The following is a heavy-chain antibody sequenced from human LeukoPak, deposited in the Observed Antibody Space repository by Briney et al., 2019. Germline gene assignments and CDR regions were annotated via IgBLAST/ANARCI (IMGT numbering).Heavy chain of an antibody. Sequence: GGSLRLSCAASGFTFSSYGMHWVRQAPGKGLEWVAVISYDGSNKYYADSVKGRFTISRDNSKNTLYLQMNSLRAEDTAVYYCAKDQGYYYGMDVWGQGTTVTASS. CDR2: ISYDGSNK. J-gene: IGHJ6*02. CDR1: GFTFSSYG. V-gene: IGHV3-30*18. CDR3: AKDQGYYYGMDV.